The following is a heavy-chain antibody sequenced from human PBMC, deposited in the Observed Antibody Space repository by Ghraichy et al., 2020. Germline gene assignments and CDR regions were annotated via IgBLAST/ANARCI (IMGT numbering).Heavy chain of an antibody. CDR3: ARAPRARGYSYGTEFDY. CDR2: ISSSSSYI. Sequence: GESLNISCAASGFTFSSYSMNWVRQAPGKGLEWVSSISSSSSYIYYADSVKGRFTISRDNAKNSLYLQMNSLRAEDTAVYYCARAPRARGYSYGTEFDYWGQGTLVTVSS. CDR1: GFTFSSYS. J-gene: IGHJ4*02. V-gene: IGHV3-21*01. D-gene: IGHD5-18*01.